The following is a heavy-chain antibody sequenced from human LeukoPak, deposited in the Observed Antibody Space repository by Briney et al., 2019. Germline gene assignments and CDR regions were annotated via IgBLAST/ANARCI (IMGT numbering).Heavy chain of an antibody. Sequence: GGSLRLSCAASGFTFSSYWMSWDRQAPGKGLEWVANIKQDGSEKYNVDSVKGRFTISRDNAKNSLYLQMNSLTTEDTAVYYCARGSRPNYFDTMNIWGQGTMVTVSS. CDR2: IKQDGSEK. V-gene: IGHV3-7*01. J-gene: IGHJ3*02. D-gene: IGHD3-22*01. CDR3: ARGSRPNYFDTMNI. CDR1: GFTFSSYW.